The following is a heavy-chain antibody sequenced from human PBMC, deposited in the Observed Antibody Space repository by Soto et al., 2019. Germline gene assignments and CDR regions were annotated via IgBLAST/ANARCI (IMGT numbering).Heavy chain of an antibody. CDR2: IYYSGST. V-gene: IGHV4-59*01. D-gene: IGHD3-16*01. J-gene: IGHJ4*02. Sequence: QVQLQESGPGLVEPSETLSLTCTVSGGSISSYYWSWIRQPPGKGLEWIGYIYYSGSTNYNPSLKSRVTISVDTSKNQFSLKLSSVTAADTAVYYCARRWGMGFDYWGQGTLVTVSS. CDR1: GGSISSYY. CDR3: ARRWGMGFDY.